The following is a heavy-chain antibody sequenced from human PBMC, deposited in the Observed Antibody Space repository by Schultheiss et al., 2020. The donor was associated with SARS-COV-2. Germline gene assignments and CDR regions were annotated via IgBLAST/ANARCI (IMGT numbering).Heavy chain of an antibody. CDR2: ISGSGGST. CDR3: AKAPDLHYDFWSGYYSIGTFDY. Sequence: GESLKISCAASGFTFSSYAMSWVRQAPGKGLEWVSAISGSGGSTYYADSVKGRFTISRDNSKNTLYLQMNSLRAEDTAVYYCAKAPDLHYDFWSGYYSIGTFDYWGQGTLVTVSS. V-gene: IGHV3-23*01. D-gene: IGHD3-3*01. CDR1: GFTFSSYA. J-gene: IGHJ4*02.